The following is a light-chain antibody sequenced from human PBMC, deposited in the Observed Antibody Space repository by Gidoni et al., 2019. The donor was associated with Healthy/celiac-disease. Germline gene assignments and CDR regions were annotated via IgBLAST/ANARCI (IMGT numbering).Light chain of an antibody. Sequence: IQMTQSPSTLSASVGARVTITCPASPSISSWLAWYAQKPGKAPKLLIYDASSLESGVPSRFSGSGSGTEFTLTISSLQPDDFATYYCQQYNSYPLFXGXTKVEIK. J-gene: IGKJ4*02. CDR1: PSISSW. V-gene: IGKV1-5*01. CDR2: DAS. CDR3: QQYNSYPL.